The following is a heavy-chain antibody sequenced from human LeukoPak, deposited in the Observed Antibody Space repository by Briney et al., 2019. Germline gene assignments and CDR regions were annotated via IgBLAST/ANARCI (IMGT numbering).Heavy chain of an antibody. CDR1: GFTFTNYA. CDR2: ISRTGGTT. CDR3: ARADRYGTTWYGRVDY. V-gene: IGHV3-23*01. D-gene: IGHD6-13*01. J-gene: IGHJ4*02. Sequence: GWALRLSCGASGFTFTNYAMSWVRQAPGKGLDSVADISRTGGTTAYADSVKGRFTISRDNSRTTLYLKMNRLRAEDTAVYYCARADRYGTTWYGRVDYWGQGTLVTVSS.